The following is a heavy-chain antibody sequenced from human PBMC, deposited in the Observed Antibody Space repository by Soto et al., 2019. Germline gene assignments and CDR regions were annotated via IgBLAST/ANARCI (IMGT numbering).Heavy chain of an antibody. D-gene: IGHD1-26*01. Sequence: GGSLRLSCAASGFTFSSYGMHWVRQAPGKGLEWVAVISYDGSNKYYADSVKGRFTISRDNSKNTLYLQMNSLRAEDTAVYYCAKHLHGKAGATIPSTTFDYWGQGTLVTVSS. CDR1: GFTFSSYG. CDR2: ISYDGSNK. CDR3: AKHLHGKAGATIPSTTFDY. V-gene: IGHV3-30*18. J-gene: IGHJ4*02.